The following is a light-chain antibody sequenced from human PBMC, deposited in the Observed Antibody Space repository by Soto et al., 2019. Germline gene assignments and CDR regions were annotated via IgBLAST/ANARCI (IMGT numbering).Light chain of an antibody. CDR3: SSYSSSGTVV. J-gene: IGLJ3*02. V-gene: IGLV2-14*01. CDR1: SSYVGGYSY. Sequence: QSVLTQPASVSGSPGQSITISCTGTSSYVGGYSYVSWYQQRPGKAPKLLIYEISVRPSGVSNRFSGSKSDNTASLTISGLQAEDETAYYCSSYSSSGTVVFGGGTKLTVL. CDR2: EIS.